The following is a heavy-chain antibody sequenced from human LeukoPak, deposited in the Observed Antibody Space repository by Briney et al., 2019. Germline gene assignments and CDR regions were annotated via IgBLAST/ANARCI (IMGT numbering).Heavy chain of an antibody. CDR1: GGSISNYY. D-gene: IGHD5-12*01. V-gene: IGHV4-59*01. J-gene: IGHJ4*02. CDR3: ARGFDSKSTYFDY. CDR2: IYYSGTT. Sequence: KASETLSLTCTVSGGSISNYYWNWLRQPPGKGLEWIGYIYYSGTTKYNPSLKSRVTMSLDTSKKQFSLRLTSVTAADTAVYYCARGFDSKSTYFDYWGQGTLVTVSS.